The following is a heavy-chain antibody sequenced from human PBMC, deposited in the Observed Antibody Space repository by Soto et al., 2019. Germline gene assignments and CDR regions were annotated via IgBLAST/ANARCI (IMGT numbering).Heavy chain of an antibody. Sequence: PGGSLRLSCAASGFTFDDYAMHWVRQAPGKGLEWVSGINWNSGRIGYADSVKGRFTISRDNAKTSLYLQMNFLRAEDTALYYCAKDRGSGSYAANYQYYGMDVWGQGTTVTVSS. D-gene: IGHD3-10*01. J-gene: IGHJ6*02. CDR2: INWNSGRI. V-gene: IGHV3-9*01. CDR3: AKDRGSGSYAANYQYYGMDV. CDR1: GFTFDDYA.